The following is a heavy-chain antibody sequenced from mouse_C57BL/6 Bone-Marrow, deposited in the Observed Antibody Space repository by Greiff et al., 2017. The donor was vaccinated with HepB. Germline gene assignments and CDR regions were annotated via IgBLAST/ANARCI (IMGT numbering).Heavy chain of an antibody. J-gene: IGHJ3*01. CDR3: ARGLYDGFAY. CDR2: INPYNGGT. Sequence: EVQLQESGPVLVKPGASVKMSCKASGYTFTDYYMNWVKQSHGKSLEWIGVINPYNGGTSYNQKFKGKATLTVDKSSSTAYMELNSLTSEDSAVYYCARGLYDGFAYWGQGTLVTVSA. CDR1: GYTFTDYY. V-gene: IGHV1-19*01. D-gene: IGHD2-12*01.